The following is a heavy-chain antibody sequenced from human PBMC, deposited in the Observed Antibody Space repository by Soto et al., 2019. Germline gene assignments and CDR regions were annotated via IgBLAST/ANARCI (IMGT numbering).Heavy chain of an antibody. J-gene: IGHJ6*02. CDR3: ASTRGYYYYYYGMDV. D-gene: IGHD1-1*01. CDR2: IIPIFGTA. V-gene: IGHV1-69*06. Sequence: ASVKVSCKASGGTFSSYAISWVRQAPGQGLEWMGGIIPIFGTANYAQKFQGRVTITADKSTSTAYMELSSLRSEDTAVYYCASTRGYYYYYYGMDVWGQGPTVTVSS. CDR1: GGTFSSYA.